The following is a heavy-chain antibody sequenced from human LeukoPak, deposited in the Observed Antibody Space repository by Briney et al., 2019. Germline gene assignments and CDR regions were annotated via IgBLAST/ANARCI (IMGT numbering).Heavy chain of an antibody. CDR2: ISGSGAST. CDR3: AKYSDSTGAHYFDY. V-gene: IGHV3-23*01. Sequence: GGSLRLSCAASGFTLSSYAMSWVRRAPGKGLEWVSVISGSGASTYYADSVKGRFTISRDNSKNTLSLQMNSLRVEDTALYYCAKYSDSTGAHYFDYWGQGTLVTVSS. CDR1: GFTLSSYA. D-gene: IGHD2/OR15-2a*01. J-gene: IGHJ4*02.